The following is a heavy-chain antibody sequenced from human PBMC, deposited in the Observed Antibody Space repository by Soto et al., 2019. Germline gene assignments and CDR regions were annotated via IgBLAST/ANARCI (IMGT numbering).Heavy chain of an antibody. CDR3: ARDRAARESAESYSSSLPYNWFDP. CDR1: GGSFSGYY. V-gene: IGHV4-34*01. D-gene: IGHD6-13*01. Sequence: SETLSLTCAVYGGSFSGYYWSWIRQPPGKGLEWIGEINHSGSTNYNPSLKSRVTISVDTSKNQFSLKLSSVTAADTAVYYCARDRAARESAESYSSSLPYNWFDPWGQGTLVTVSS. CDR2: INHSGST. J-gene: IGHJ5*02.